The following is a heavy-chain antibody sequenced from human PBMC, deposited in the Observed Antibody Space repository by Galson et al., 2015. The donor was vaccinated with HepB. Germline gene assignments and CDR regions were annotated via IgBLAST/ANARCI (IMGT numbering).Heavy chain of an antibody. CDR3: ARQAQYSYAPGYFDY. V-gene: IGHV4-39*01. J-gene: IGHJ4*02. D-gene: IGHD5-18*01. CDR2: IYYSGST. CDR1: GGSISSSNYY. Sequence: SETLSLTCTVSGGSISSSNYYWGWIRQPPGKGLEWIGSIYYSGSTYYKPSLKSRVTISVDTSKNQFSLKLSSVTATDTAVYYCARQAQYSYAPGYFDYWGQGTLVTVSS.